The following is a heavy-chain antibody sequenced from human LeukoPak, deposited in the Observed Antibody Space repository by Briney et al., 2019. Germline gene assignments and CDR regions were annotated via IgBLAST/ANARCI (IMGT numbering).Heavy chain of an antibody. Sequence: GGSLRLSCAAPGFTFSYYSMNWVRQAPGKGLVWVSRINSDGSSTRYADSVKGRITRYADSVKGRITISRDNAKSMLFLQLNSLRAEDTALYYCARDLHYYVAMDVWGRGARVTVSS. V-gene: IGHV3-74*01. J-gene: IGHJ6*02. CDR1: GFTFSYYS. CDR2: INSDGSSTRYADSVKGRIT. CDR3: ARDLHYYVAMDV. D-gene: IGHD3-10*02.